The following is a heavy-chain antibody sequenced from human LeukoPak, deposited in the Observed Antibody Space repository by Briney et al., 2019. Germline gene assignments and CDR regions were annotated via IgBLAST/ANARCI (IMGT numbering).Heavy chain of an antibody. CDR1: GSSFSSYW. V-gene: IGHV3-74*01. CDR2: INSDGSST. J-gene: IGHJ4*02. Sequence: QPGGSLRLSCAASGSSFSSYWMHWVRQAPGKGLEWVSRINSDGSSTTYADSVKGRSSISRDNAKNTLYLHMSSLRAEDTGVYYCARAVRAHPPADFWGQGTLVTVSS. D-gene: IGHD3-3*01. CDR3: ARAVRAHPPADF.